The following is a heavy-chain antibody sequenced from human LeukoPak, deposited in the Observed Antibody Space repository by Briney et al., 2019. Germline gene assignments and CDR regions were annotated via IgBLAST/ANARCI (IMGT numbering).Heavy chain of an antibody. CDR3: AREIRGYSHGGN. V-gene: IGHV3-11*06. CDR2: ISGDSGST. D-gene: IGHD5-18*01. CDR1: GGSFSGYY. Sequence: NPSETLSLTCAVYGGSFSGYYWSWIRQAPGKGLEWVSYISGDSGSTNYADSVKGRFTISRDNAKNSLYLQMNSLRAEDTAVYYCAREIRGYSHGGNWGQGALVTVSS. J-gene: IGHJ4*02.